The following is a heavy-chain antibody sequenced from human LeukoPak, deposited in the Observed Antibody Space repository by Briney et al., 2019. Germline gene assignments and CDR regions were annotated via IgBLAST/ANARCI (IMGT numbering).Heavy chain of an antibody. CDR1: GFTFSSYA. CDR2: ISYDGSNK. J-gene: IGHJ4*02. V-gene: IGHV3-30-3*01. CDR3: ARSRARYGEVRRGMDPGY. Sequence: GRSLRLSCAASGFTFSSYAMHWVRQAPGKGLEWVAVISYDGSNKYYADSVKGRFTISRDNSKNTLYLQMNSLRAEDTAVYYCARSRARYGEVRRGMDPGYWGQGTLVTVPS. D-gene: IGHD4-17*01.